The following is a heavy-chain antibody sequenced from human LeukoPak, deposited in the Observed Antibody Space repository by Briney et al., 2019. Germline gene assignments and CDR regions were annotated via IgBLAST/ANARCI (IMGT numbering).Heavy chain of an antibody. J-gene: IGHJ3*02. Sequence: GRTLRLSCAASGFTFSSYGMHWVRQAPGKGLEWVAVISYDGSNKYYADSVKGRFTISRDNSKNTLYLQMNSLRAEDTAVYYCAKGLQLDWIPGAFDIWGQGTMVTVSS. V-gene: IGHV3-30*18. CDR3: AKGLQLDWIPGAFDI. CDR2: ISYDGSNK. CDR1: GFTFSSYG. D-gene: IGHD3-9*01.